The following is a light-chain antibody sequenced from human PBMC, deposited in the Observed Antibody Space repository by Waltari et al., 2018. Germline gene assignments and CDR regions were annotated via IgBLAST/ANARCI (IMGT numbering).Light chain of an antibody. V-gene: IGKV1-5*03. CDR3: QQYNSYSVT. J-gene: IGKJ1*01. CDR2: KAS. CDR1: QSISSW. Sequence: DIQLTQSPSTLSASVGDRVTITCRASQSISSWLAWYQQKPGKAPKLLIYKASSLESGVPSRFSGSGSGTEFTLNISSLQPDDLSTCYCQQYNSYSVTFGQETKVEIK.